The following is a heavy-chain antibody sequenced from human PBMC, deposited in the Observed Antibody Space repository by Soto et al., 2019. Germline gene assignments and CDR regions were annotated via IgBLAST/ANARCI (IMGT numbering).Heavy chain of an antibody. J-gene: IGHJ6*02. CDR1: GGTFSSYS. CDR2: IIPIFGTA. CDR3: ARAELADGMDV. Sequence: SVNVSCKSSGGTFSSYSISWVRQAPGQGLEWMGGIIPIFGTANYAQKFQGRVTITADKSTSTAYMELSSLRSEDTAVYYCARAELADGMDVWGQGTTVTVSS. V-gene: IGHV1-69*06. D-gene: IGHD1-26*01.